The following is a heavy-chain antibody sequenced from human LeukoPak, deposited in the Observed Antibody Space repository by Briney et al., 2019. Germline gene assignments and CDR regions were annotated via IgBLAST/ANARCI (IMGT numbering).Heavy chain of an antibody. Sequence: PSETLFLTCTVSGGSISSGDYFWSWIRQPPGKGLEWIGYIYYSGSTYYNPSLKSRVTISVDTSKNQFSLKLSSVTAADTAVYYCARDTFDSRAFDIWGQGTMVTVSS. J-gene: IGHJ3*02. CDR1: GGSISSGDYF. CDR3: ARDTFDSRAFDI. CDR2: IYYSGST. D-gene: IGHD3-22*01. V-gene: IGHV4-30-4*08.